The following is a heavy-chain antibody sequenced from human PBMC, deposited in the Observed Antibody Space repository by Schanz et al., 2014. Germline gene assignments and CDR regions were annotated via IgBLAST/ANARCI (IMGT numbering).Heavy chain of an antibody. CDR1: GFPFNEYG. J-gene: IGHJ4*02. D-gene: IGHD2-2*01. Sequence: EVQLLESGGGLVQPGGSLRLSCAASGFPFNEYGMLWVRQAPGKGLEWVSSISWNSGSIDYADSVKGRFTISRDNAKNSLFLQMNSLSAEDTAVYYCAKVAPAATYLDSWGLGTLVTVSS. CDR3: AKVAPAATYLDS. V-gene: IGHV3-9*01. CDR2: ISWNSGSI.